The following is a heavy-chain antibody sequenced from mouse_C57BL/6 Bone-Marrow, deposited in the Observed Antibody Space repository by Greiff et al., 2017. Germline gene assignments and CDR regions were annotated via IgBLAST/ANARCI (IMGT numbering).Heavy chain of an antibody. D-gene: IGHD1-3*01. Sequence: EVQLQESGAELVRPGASVTLSCTASGFNIKDDYMHWVKQRPEQGLEWIGWIDPENGDTEYASKFQGKATITADTSSNTAYLQLSSLTSEDTAVYYCTTLLNQGGFDYWGQGTTLTVSS. CDR2: IDPENGDT. J-gene: IGHJ2*01. CDR3: TTLLNQGGFDY. V-gene: IGHV14-4*01. CDR1: GFNIKDDY.